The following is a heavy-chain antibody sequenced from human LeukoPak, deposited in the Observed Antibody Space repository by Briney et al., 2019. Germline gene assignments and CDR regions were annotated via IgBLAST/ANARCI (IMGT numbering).Heavy chain of an antibody. D-gene: IGHD3-16*01. CDR2: ISYDGDNE. CDR3: ARVRGGRSWHYYGMGV. J-gene: IGHJ6*02. V-gene: IGHV3-30-3*01. CDR1: GFTFSNFA. Sequence: GGSLRLSCAASGFTFSNFAMHWVRQAPGKGLEWVAVISYDGDNEYYADSVKGQFTISRDNSKDRLYLQMNSLRPEDTAMYYCARVRGGRSWHYYGMGVWGRGTTVTVSS.